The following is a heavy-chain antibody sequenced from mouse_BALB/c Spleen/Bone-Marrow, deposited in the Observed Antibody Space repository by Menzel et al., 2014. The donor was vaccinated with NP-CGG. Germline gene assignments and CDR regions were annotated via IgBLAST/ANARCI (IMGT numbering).Heavy chain of an antibody. D-gene: IGHD2-2*01. CDR2: TSTYSGNT. CDR1: GYTFTDYA. V-gene: IGHV1-67*01. Sequence: QVQLKDSGPELVRPGVSVKISCKGSGYTFTDYAMHWVKQSHAKSLEWIGVTSTYSGNTNYNQKFKGKATMTVDKSSSTAYMELARLTSEDSAIYYCARGEGYDGWYFDVWGAGTTVTVSS. J-gene: IGHJ1*01. CDR3: ARGEGYDGWYFDV.